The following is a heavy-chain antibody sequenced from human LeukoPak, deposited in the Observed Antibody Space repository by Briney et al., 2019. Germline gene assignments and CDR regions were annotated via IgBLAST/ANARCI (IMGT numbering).Heavy chain of an antibody. CDR2: IYTSGST. D-gene: IGHD6-6*01. V-gene: IGHV4-61*02. Sequence: SETLSLTCTVSGGSISSGSYYWSWIRQPAGKGPEWIGRIYTSGSTNYNPSLKSRVTISVDTSKNQFSLKLSSVTAADTAVYYCARGIAARPTPFDYWGQGTLVTVSS. J-gene: IGHJ4*02. CDR1: GGSISSGSYY. CDR3: ARGIAARPTPFDY.